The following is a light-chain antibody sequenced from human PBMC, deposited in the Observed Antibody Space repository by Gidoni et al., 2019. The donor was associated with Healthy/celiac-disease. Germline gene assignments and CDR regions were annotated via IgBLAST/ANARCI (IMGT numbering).Light chain of an antibody. CDR3: QVWDSSSDHPHVV. CDR1: NMGSKS. CDR2: DDS. J-gene: IGLJ2*01. Sequence: SYVLTQPPSVSVAPGQTARITCGGNNMGSKSVHWYQQKPGQAPVLVGYDDSDRPSGIPERFSGSNSGNTATLTISRVEAGDEADYYCQVWDSSSDHPHVVFGGGTKLTVL. V-gene: IGLV3-21*02.